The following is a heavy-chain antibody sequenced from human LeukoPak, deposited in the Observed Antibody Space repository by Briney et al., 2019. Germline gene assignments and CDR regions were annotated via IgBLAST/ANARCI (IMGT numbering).Heavy chain of an antibody. CDR2: IKQDGSEK. J-gene: IGHJ4*02. CDR1: GFTFSSYW. CDR3: ARDLSSNGYLQYYFDY. V-gene: IGHV3-7*01. D-gene: IGHD4-11*01. Sequence: GGSLRLSCAASGFTFSSYWMSWVRQAPGKGLEWVANIKQDGSEKYYVDSAKGRFTISRDNAKNSLYLQMNSLRAEDTAVYYCARDLSSNGYLQYYFDYWGQGTLVTVSS.